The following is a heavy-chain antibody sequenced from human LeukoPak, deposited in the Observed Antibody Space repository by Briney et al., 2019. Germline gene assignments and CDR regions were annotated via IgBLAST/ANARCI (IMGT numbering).Heavy chain of an antibody. Sequence: SETLSLTCTVSGGSISSGSYYWCWIRQPAGQGLEWVGRIYTSGSTNYNPSLKSRVTISADTSKNQFSLKLTSVTAADTAVYYCARDGDSGDYAYWGQGTLVTVSS. CDR1: GGSISSGSYY. J-gene: IGHJ4*02. V-gene: IGHV4-61*02. D-gene: IGHD4-17*01. CDR2: IYTSGST. CDR3: ARDGDSGDYAY.